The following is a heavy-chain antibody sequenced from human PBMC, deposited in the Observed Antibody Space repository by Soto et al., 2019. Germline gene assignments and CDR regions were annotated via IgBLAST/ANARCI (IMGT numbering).Heavy chain of an antibody. D-gene: IGHD6-19*01. J-gene: IGHJ4*01. Sequence: GGSLRLSCTASGFMFSAYAMLWVRQAPGKGLEWVAAMSYDGTNTYYADSLKGRFTISRDNSKNTLFLQMSSLTADDSAVYYCARDPSPYTSGWYGIDFWGLGTLATVSS. CDR1: GFMFSAYA. CDR2: MSYDGTNT. V-gene: IGHV3-30-3*01. CDR3: ARDPSPYTSGWYGIDF.